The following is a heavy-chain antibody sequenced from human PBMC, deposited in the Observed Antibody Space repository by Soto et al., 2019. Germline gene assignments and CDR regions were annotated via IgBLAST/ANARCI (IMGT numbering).Heavy chain of an antibody. Sequence: QVYLQESGSGPVKSSQTLSLTCAVSGGSISSGGYSWNWIRQPPGKGLEWIGYIYHSGRTNYNPSLKSRVTISLDRSKTQFSLQVTSVTAADAAVYYCARGPYIKPSLFDYWGQGKVVTVSS. D-gene: IGHD5-18*01. CDR2: IYHSGRT. CDR1: GGSISSGGYS. V-gene: IGHV4-30-2*01. CDR3: ARGPYIKPSLFDY. J-gene: IGHJ4*02.